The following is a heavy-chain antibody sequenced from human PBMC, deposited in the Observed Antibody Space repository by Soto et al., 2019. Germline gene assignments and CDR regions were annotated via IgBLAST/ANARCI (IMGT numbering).Heavy chain of an antibody. D-gene: IGHD5-12*01. CDR1: GFTFGNFW. CDR2: IKQDGSEK. V-gene: IGHV3-7*01. CDR3: ARDGGYSGYDYFDY. J-gene: IGHJ4*02. Sequence: PVGSLRLSCAASGFTFGNFWMNWVRQAPGKGLEWVANIKQDGSEKKYVDSVKGRFTISRDNAKKSVFLQMNSLRAEDTAMYYCARDGGYSGYDYFDYWGQGVLVTVSS.